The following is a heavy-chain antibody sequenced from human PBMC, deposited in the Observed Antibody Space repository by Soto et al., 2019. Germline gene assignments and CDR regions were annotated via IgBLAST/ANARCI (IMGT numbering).Heavy chain of an antibody. CDR2: ISTYNGDT. J-gene: IGHJ6*02. Sequence: GASVKVSCKASGYTFTRSGISWVRQAPGQGLEWMGWISTYNGDTNYAQTFQGRVTMTTDTSTSTVYMELRSLRSDDTAVYYCASEGVAPYYYYGMVVWGQGTPVTVSS. V-gene: IGHV1-18*01. CDR3: ASEGVAPYYYYGMVV. D-gene: IGHD5-12*01. CDR1: GYTFTRSG.